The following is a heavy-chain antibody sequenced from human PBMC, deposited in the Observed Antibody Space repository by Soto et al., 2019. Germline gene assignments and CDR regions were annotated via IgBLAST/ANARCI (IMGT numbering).Heavy chain of an antibody. CDR2: ISYSGTT. Sequence: QSPGEGLEWIGFISYSGTTSYSPSLKSRVAISPDTSKNQFSLSLSSVTAADTAVYYCARGRGYSYGLDPWGQGTLVTVSS. J-gene: IGHJ5*02. V-gene: IGHV4-30-4*01. CDR3: ARGRGYSYGLDP. D-gene: IGHD5-18*01.